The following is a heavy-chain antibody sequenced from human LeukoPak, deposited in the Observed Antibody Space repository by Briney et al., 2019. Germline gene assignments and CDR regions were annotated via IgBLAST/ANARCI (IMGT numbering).Heavy chain of an antibody. Sequence: SETLSLTCTVSGGSISSGSYYWSWIRQPAGKGLEWIGRIYTSGSTNYNPSLKSRVTISVDTSKNQFSLKLSSVTASDTAVYYCARDRGVVVPFDSWGLGALVTVSS. J-gene: IGHJ4*02. CDR2: IYTSGST. V-gene: IGHV4-61*02. D-gene: IGHD2-2*01. CDR1: GGSISSGSYY. CDR3: ARDRGVVVPFDS.